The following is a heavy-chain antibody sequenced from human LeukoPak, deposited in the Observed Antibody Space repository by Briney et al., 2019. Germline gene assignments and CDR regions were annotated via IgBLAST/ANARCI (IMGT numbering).Heavy chain of an antibody. Sequence: GGSLRLSCIASGFTCSNYGMSWVRQAPGKGLEWVSIISGSGDRTLHAGSVKGRFTISRDNAKNSLYLQINSLRAEDTAVYYCARSSYSSSSSVWGQGTMVTVSS. CDR2: ISGSGDRT. V-gene: IGHV3-23*01. CDR3: ARSSYSSSSSV. D-gene: IGHD6-6*01. J-gene: IGHJ3*01. CDR1: GFTCSNYG.